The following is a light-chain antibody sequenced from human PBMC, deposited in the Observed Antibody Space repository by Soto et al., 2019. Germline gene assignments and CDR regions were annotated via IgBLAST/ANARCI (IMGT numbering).Light chain of an antibody. CDR3: QQYSTGAAIT. CDR2: DIF. J-gene: IGKJ1*01. Sequence: VPRTKSQSAQTEAPGDRANLSCRASQSVGSDLAWYQQKPGQAPRLVIYDIFTRATGVPTRISGSGSGTEFTLTIRSRQSEGFAVSYCQQYSTGAAITVGQGTRVDIK. CDR1: QSVGSD. V-gene: IGKV3D-15*01.